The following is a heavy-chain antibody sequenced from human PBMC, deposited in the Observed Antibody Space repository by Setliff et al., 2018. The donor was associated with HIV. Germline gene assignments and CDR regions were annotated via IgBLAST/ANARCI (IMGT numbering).Heavy chain of an antibody. CDR1: GGPISSTNYY. CDR2: IYYSGST. D-gene: IGHD3-22*01. CDR3: ARSRTSSGYYGVTGYGMDV. Sequence: SETLSLTCIVSGGPISSTNYYWGWIRQPPGKGLEWIGSIYYSGSTYYNPSLKSRVTISVDTSKNQFSLKLSSVPAADTAVYYCARSRTSSGYYGVTGYGMDVWGQGTTVTVSS. J-gene: IGHJ6*02. V-gene: IGHV4-39*01.